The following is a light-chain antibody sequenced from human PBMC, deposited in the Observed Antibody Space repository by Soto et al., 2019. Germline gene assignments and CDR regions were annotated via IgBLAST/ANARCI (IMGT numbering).Light chain of an antibody. Sequence: EIVLTQSPATLSLSPGERATLSCRASQSVSSYLAWYQQKPGQAPGLLIYDASNRAAVIPARFSGSGSGTDFTRPISSLEPEDFAVYYCQQRSNWPPVFGPGTNVDIK. V-gene: IGKV3-11*01. CDR3: QQRSNWPPV. CDR2: DAS. J-gene: IGKJ3*01. CDR1: QSVSSY.